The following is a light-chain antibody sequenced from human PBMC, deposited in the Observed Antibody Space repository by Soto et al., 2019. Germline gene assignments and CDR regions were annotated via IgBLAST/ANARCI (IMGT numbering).Light chain of an antibody. J-gene: IGKJ1*01. CDR3: HHYTRT. CDR1: QSITGW. Sequence: DIQMTQSPSTLSAFVGDRVTITCRASQSITGWLAWYQQKPGKAPKLLIYDASSLEVGVPSRFSGSGSGTEFTLTISSLQPDDFATYYCHHYTRTFGQGTKVEIK. V-gene: IGKV1-5*01. CDR2: DAS.